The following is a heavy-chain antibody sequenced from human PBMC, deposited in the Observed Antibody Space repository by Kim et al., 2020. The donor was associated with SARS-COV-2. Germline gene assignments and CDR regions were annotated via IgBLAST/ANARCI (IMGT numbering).Heavy chain of an antibody. Sequence: YAAAGKGRFTVSRDSAETSMYLQMSSLRVDDTAIYYCARRVVADAFDIWGQGTLVTVSS. CDR3: ARRVVADAFDI. V-gene: IGHV3-11*03. J-gene: IGHJ3*02. D-gene: IGHD3-22*01.